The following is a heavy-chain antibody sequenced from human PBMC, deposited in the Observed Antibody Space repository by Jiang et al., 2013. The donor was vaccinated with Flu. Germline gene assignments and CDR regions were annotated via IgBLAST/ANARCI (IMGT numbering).Heavy chain of an antibody. Sequence: NIKQDGSEKYYVDSVKGRFTISRDNAKNSLYLQMNSLRAEDTAVYYCARETPYYYDSSGYYYYYYGMDVWGQGTTVTVSS. J-gene: IGHJ6*02. V-gene: IGHV3-7*03. D-gene: IGHD3-22*01. CDR2: IKQDGSEK. CDR3: ARETPYYYDSSGYYYYYYGMDV.